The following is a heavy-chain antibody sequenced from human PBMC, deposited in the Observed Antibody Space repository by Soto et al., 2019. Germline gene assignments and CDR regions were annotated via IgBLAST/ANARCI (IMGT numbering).Heavy chain of an antibody. J-gene: IGHJ4*02. CDR3: ARDASGRPATY. Sequence: PSETLSLTCAVSGDSLRNYYWIWLRQPPGRGLEWIGFFYNSGTTNYNPSLKGRVTISGDTSKNQFFLSLMSVTAADTAVYYCARDASGRPATYWGQGILVT. CDR2: FYNSGTT. CDR1: GDSLRNYY. D-gene: IGHD3-10*01. V-gene: IGHV4-59*01.